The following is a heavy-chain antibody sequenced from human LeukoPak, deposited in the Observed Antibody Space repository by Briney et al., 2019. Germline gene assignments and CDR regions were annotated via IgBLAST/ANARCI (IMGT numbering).Heavy chain of an antibody. CDR1: GFTFDDYA. J-gene: IGHJ4*02. Sequence: GGSLRLSCAASGFTFDDYAMHWVRQAPGKGLEWVSGISWNSGSIGYADSVKGRFTISRDNAKNSLYLQMNSLRAEDTALYYCAKEGERYFDWLLSYYFDYWGQGTLVTVSS. CDR3: AKEGERYFDWLLSYYFDY. CDR2: ISWNSGSI. D-gene: IGHD3-9*01. V-gene: IGHV3-9*01.